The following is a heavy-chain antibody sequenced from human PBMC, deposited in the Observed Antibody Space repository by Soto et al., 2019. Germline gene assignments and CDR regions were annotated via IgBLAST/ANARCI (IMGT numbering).Heavy chain of an antibody. Sequence: QVQLQEAGPGLVKPSETLSLTCTVSGVSISSGNYYWSWIRQSPGKGLEWIGYIYYDGRTNYNPSLKSRVTISADTSKSQFSLKLNSVTAADTAMYYCARDVWCSVWGQVTLVTVSS. CDR1: GVSISSGNYY. D-gene: IGHD2-21*01. CDR2: IYYDGRT. J-gene: IGHJ4*02. CDR3: ARDVWCSV. V-gene: IGHV4-61*01.